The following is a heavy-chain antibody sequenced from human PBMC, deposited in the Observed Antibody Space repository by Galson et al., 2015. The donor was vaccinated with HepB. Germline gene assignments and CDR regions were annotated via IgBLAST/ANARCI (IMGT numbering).Heavy chain of an antibody. D-gene: IGHD5-12*01. J-gene: IGHJ4*02. CDR1: GFTFSSYA. CDR3: ARDRFSGAVPWDY. V-gene: IGHV3-30*04. Sequence: SLRLSCAASGFTFSSYAMHWVRQAPGKGLEWVAVISYDGSNKYYADSVKGRFTISRDNSKNTLYLQMNSLRAEDTAVYYCARDRFSGAVPWDYWGQGTLVTASS. CDR2: ISYDGSNK.